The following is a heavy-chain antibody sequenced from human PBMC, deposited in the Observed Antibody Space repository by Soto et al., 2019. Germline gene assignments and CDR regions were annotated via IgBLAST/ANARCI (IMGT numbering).Heavy chain of an antibody. Sequence: SETLSLTCAVYGGSFSGYYWSWIRQPPGKGLEWIGEINHSGSTNYNPSLKSRVTISVDTSKNQFSLKLSSVTAADTAVYYCARRHVSSSARRFDYWGQGTLVTVSS. CDR1: GGSFSGYY. V-gene: IGHV4-34*01. D-gene: IGHD6-6*01. CDR2: INHSGST. J-gene: IGHJ4*02. CDR3: ARRHVSSSARRFDY.